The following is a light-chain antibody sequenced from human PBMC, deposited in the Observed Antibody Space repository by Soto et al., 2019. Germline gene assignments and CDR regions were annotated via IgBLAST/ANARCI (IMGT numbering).Light chain of an antibody. CDR1: QGISSY. CDR3: QRTYNAPLT. Sequence: DIQVTQSPSSLSASVGDRVTVTCRVSQGISSYLSWYRQKPGRVPSLLIYSVSNLRSGVPSRFSGSGAGTDFTLTVSSLQPEDVASYYDQRTYNAPLTFGGGTKVEI. CDR2: SVS. V-gene: IGKV1-27*01. J-gene: IGKJ4*01.